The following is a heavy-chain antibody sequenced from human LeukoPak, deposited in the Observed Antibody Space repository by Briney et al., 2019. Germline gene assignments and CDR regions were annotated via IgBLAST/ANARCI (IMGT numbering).Heavy chain of an antibody. D-gene: IGHD4/OR15-4a*01. CDR2: IYHSGST. V-gene: IGHV4-30-2*01. Sequence: SQTLSLTCAVSGPSISRGGYSSSWLRQPPGKGLEWIGYIYHSGSTYYNPSLKSRVTISVDRSKNQFSLKLSSVPAADTAVYYCARDGARGRFFDYWGQGTLVTVSS. J-gene: IGHJ4*02. CDR3: ARDGARGRFFDY. CDR1: GPSISRGGYS.